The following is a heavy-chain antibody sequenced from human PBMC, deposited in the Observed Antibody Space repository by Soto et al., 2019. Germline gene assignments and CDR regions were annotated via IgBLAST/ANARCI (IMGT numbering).Heavy chain of an antibody. J-gene: IGHJ4*02. CDR2: IYPGDSDT. CDR1: GYSFTSYW. CDR3: ARQLHGTLLDLPFDY. Sequence: GESLKISCKGSGYSFTSYWIGWVRQMPGKGLEWMGIIYPGDSDTRYSPSFQGQVTISADKSISTAYVQWSSLKASDTAMYYCARQLHGTLLDLPFDYWGQGTLVTVSS. V-gene: IGHV5-51*01. D-gene: IGHD1-26*01.